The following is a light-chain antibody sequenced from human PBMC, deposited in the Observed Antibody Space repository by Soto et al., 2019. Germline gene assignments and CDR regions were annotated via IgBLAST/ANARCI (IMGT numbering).Light chain of an antibody. CDR2: SNN. CDR1: RSNIGSNT. CDR3: AAWDDGLNGSWV. Sequence: QSVLTQPPSASGTPGQRVAISCSGSRSNIGSNTVNWYQQLPGTAPKLLIYSNNQRPSGVPDRFSASKSGTSASLAISGLQSEDEAAYYCAAWDDGLNGSWVFGGGTKLTVL. J-gene: IGLJ3*02. V-gene: IGLV1-44*01.